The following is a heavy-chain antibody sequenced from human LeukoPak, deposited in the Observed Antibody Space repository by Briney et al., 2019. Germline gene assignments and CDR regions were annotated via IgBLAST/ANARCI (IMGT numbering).Heavy chain of an antibody. CDR2: ISYDGSNK. CDR1: GFTFSTYA. CDR3: ARDPNYGGNSFDY. D-gene: IGHD4-23*01. V-gene: IGHV3-30-3*01. Sequence: GGSLRLSCAASGFTFSTYAMTWVRQAPGKGLEWVAVISYDGSNKYYADSVKGRFTISRDNSKNTVYLQMNSLRAEDTAVYYCARDPNYGGNSFDYWGQGTLVTVSS. J-gene: IGHJ4*02.